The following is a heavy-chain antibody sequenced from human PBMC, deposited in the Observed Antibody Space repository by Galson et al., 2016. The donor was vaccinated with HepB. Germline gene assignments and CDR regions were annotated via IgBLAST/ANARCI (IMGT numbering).Heavy chain of an antibody. J-gene: IGHJ3*02. D-gene: IGHD3-22*01. V-gene: IGHV3-9*01. Sequence: SLRLSCAVSGLTFDDYAIHWVRQGPGKGLEWVSGISWNSGSIAYADSVKGRFTISRDNAKNSLYLQMNSLRAEDTALYYCAKDVSYYDSSGYLAGGVFDIWGQGTMVTVSS. CDR3: AKDVSYYDSSGYLAGGVFDI. CDR1: GLTFDDYA. CDR2: ISWNSGSI.